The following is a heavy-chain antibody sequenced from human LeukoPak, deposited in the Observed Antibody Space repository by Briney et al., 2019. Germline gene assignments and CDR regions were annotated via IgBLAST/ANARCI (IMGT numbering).Heavy chain of an antibody. CDR1: GGSISSYY. D-gene: IGHD3-16*02. CDR3: ARRGSYRPYYFDY. Sequence: SETLSLTCTVSGGSISSYYWSWIRQPPGKGLEWIGYIYYSGSTNYNPSLKSRVTISVDTSKNQFSLKLSSVTAADTAVYYCARRGSYRPYYFDYWGQGTLVTVSS. J-gene: IGHJ4*02. V-gene: IGHV4-59*01. CDR2: IYYSGST.